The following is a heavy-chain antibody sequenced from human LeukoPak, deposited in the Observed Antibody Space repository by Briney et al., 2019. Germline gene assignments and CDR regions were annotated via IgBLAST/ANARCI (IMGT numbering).Heavy chain of an antibody. Sequence: PGGSLRLSCAASGFTFSSYSMNWVRQAPGKGLEWVSSISSSSSYIYYADSVKGRFTISRDNSKNTLYLQMNSLRAEDTAVYYCARERRETWIQLWYFDYWGQGTLVTVSS. CDR3: ARERRETWIQLWYFDY. J-gene: IGHJ4*02. V-gene: IGHV3-21*01. CDR2: ISSSSSYI. D-gene: IGHD5-18*01. CDR1: GFTFSSYS.